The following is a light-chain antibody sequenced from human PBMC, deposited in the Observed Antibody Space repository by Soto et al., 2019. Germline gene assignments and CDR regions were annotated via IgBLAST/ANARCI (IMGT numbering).Light chain of an antibody. J-gene: IGKJ2*01. Sequence: DIQMTQSPSTLSASVGDRVTITCRASQSISTWLAWYQQKPGKAPKHLIYKASSLESGVPSRFSGSGSRTEFTLTISSLQPDDFATYYCQQYHYLSRTFGQGTKLEIK. CDR2: KAS. CDR3: QQYHYLSRT. CDR1: QSISTW. V-gene: IGKV1-5*03.